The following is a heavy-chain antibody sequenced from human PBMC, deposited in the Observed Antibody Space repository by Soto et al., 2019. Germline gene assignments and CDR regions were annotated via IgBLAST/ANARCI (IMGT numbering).Heavy chain of an antibody. CDR3: ARVSNEAVTTFDY. CDR1: GFTFSSYS. Sequence: GGSLRLSCAASGFTFSSYSMNWVRQAPGKGLEWVSSISSSSSYIYYADSVKGRFTISRDNAKNSLYLQMNSLRVEDTAVYYCARVSNEAVTTFDYWGQGTLVTVSS. J-gene: IGHJ4*02. CDR2: ISSSSSYI. V-gene: IGHV3-21*01. D-gene: IGHD4-17*01.